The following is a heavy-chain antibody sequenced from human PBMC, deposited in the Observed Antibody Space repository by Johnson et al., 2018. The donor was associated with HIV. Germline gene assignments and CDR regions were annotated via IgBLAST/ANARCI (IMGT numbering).Heavy chain of an antibody. CDR1: GFTFSSYG. J-gene: IGHJ3*02. D-gene: IGHD1-1*01. CDR3: AKDPPSTGWYAFDI. V-gene: IGHV3-33*06. Sequence: QVQLVESGGGVVQPGRSLRLSCAASGFTFSSYGMHWVRQAPGKGLEWVAVIWYDGSNKYYADSLKGRFTISRDNSKNTLYLQMNSLRAEDTAVYYCAKDPPSTGWYAFDIWGQGTMVTVSS. CDR2: IWYDGSNK.